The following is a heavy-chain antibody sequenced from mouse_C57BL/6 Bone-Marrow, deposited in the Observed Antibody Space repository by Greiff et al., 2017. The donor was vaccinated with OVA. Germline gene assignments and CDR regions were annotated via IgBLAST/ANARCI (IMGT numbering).Heavy chain of an antibody. V-gene: IGHV14-4*01. D-gene: IGHD1-1*01. CDR3: TPSYYYGSSPYWYFDV. J-gene: IGHJ1*03. CDR2: IDPENGDT. CDR1: GFNIKDDY. Sequence: VQLQQSVAELVRPGASVKLSCTASGFNIKDDYMHWVKQRPEQGLEWIGWIDPENGDTEYASKFQGKATITADTSSNTAYLQLSSLTSEDTAVYYCTPSYYYGSSPYWYFDVWGTGTTVTVSS.